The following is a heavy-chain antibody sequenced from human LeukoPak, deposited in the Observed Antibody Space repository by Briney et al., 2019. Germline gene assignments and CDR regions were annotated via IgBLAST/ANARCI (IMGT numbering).Heavy chain of an antibody. CDR3: ARGGYEQRLWPTPFDY. CDR1: GGSISGYY. V-gene: IGHV4-59*01. J-gene: IGHJ4*02. Sequence: SETLSPTCTVSGGSISGYYWSWIRQPPGKGLEWIGYIYYSGSTNYNPSLKSRVTISVDTSKNQFSLKLSSVTAADTAVYYCARGGYEQRLWPTPFDYWGQGTLVTVSS. CDR2: IYYSGST. D-gene: IGHD6-25*01.